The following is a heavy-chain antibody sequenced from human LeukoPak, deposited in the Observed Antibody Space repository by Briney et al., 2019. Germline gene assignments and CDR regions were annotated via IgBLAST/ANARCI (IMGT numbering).Heavy chain of an antibody. CDR1: GFSFNRYA. CDR3: VKEMDA. CDR2: LSGNGHTT. J-gene: IGHJ6*02. V-gene: IGHV3-23*01. Sequence: GGSLRLSCAASGFSFNRYAMTWVRQAPGKGLQWVSGLSGNGHTTYYADSVKGRFTISRDNSKSTVYLQMNSLRVEDTAAYYCVKEMDAWGQGITVTVSS.